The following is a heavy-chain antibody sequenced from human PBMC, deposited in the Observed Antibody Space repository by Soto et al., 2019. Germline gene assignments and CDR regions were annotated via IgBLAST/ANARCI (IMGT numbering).Heavy chain of an antibody. Sequence: SETLSLTCTVSGGSISSYYWSWIRQPPGKGLEWIGYIYYSGSTNYNPSLKSRVTISVDTSKNLFSLKLSSVTAADTAVYYCARYGTVTSFDYWGQGTLVTVSS. CDR1: GGSISSYY. J-gene: IGHJ4*02. D-gene: IGHD4-17*01. CDR2: IYYSGST. CDR3: ARYGTVTSFDY. V-gene: IGHV4-59*01.